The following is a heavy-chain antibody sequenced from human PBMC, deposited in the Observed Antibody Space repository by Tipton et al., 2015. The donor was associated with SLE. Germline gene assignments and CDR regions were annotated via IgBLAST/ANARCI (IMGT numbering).Heavy chain of an antibody. J-gene: IGHJ3*01. D-gene: IGHD2-8*01. CDR3: ARHPPGLRGNGMDV. CDR1: GFTFSSYS. CDR2: ISSSSTYI. Sequence: SLRLSCAASGFTFSSYSMSWVRQAPGKGLEWVSSISSSSTYIQSADSVKGRFTISRDNAKNSLYLQMNSLRAEDTAVYYCARHPPGLRGNGMDVWGQGTMVTVSS. V-gene: IGHV3-21*01.